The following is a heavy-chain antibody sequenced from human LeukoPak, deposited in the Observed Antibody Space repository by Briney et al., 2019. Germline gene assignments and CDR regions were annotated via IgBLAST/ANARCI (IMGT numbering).Heavy chain of an antibody. D-gene: IGHD5-12*01. CDR2: INPNSGGT. J-gene: IGHJ4*02. V-gene: IGHV1-2*02. CDR1: GYTFTCYY. CDR3: ARNWVRQRGGYDFDY. Sequence: ASVKVSCKASGYTFTCYYMHWVRQAPGQGLGWMGWINPNSGGTNYAQKFQGRVTMTRDTSISTAYMELSRLRSDDTAVYYCARNWVRQRGGYDFDYWGQGTLVTVSS.